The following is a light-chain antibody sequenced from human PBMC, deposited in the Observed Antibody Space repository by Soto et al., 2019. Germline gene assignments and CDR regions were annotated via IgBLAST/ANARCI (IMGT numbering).Light chain of an antibody. CDR2: QTS. V-gene: IGKV3D-15*03. Sequence: EIVLTQSQATLSVSPGERSTLSCRASQYINTRLAWYQHRPGQAPRLLIYQTSLRAAGIPARFSASGSGTDFTLTISDVQPEDFALYYCHQRQSWPRTFGQGTKVDIK. J-gene: IGKJ1*01. CDR3: HQRQSWPRT. CDR1: QYINTR.